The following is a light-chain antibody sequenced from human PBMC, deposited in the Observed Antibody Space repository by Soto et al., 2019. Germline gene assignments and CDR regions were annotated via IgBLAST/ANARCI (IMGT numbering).Light chain of an antibody. CDR2: VAS. J-gene: IGKJ4*02. CDR3: QQYGDSPLT. V-gene: IGKV3-20*01. CDR1: QTVSGSY. Sequence: ENVLTQSPGTLSLSPGERATLSCRASQTVSGSYVAWYQQKPGQTPRLLIYVASSRATGIPDRFSGSGSGTDFTLTISRLEPDDFAVYHCQQYGDSPLTFGGGTKVEIK.